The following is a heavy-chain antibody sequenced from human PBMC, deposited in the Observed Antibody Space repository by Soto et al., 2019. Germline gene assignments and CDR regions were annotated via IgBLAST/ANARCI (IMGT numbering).Heavy chain of an antibody. CDR2: ISGSGSTI. CDR3: ARDYSNTGFDY. J-gene: IGHJ4*02. D-gene: IGHD2-2*02. V-gene: IGHV3-11*01. Sequence: GGSLRLSCAASGFTLSDYMSWIRQAPGKGLEWVSYISGSGSTIYYADSVKGRITISRDNAKNSLYLQMSSLRAEDTAVYYCARDYSNTGFDYWGQGTLVTVSS. CDR1: GFTLSDY.